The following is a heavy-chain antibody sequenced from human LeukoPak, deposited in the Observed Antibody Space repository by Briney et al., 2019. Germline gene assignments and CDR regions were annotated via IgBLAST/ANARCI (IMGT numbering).Heavy chain of an antibody. D-gene: IGHD3-10*01. J-gene: IGHJ3*02. V-gene: IGHV1-18*04. CDR1: GYTFTTYG. Sequence: ASVRVSFKASGYTFTTYGISWVRQGPGEGGEWMGWISGYDGNTNYAQKLQGRVTMTTDPSTSIAYMQLSSLRSDDTAVYYCARDGSGSSDHHGLDIWGQGTMVTVSS. CDR3: ARDGSGSSDHHGLDI. CDR2: ISGYDGNT.